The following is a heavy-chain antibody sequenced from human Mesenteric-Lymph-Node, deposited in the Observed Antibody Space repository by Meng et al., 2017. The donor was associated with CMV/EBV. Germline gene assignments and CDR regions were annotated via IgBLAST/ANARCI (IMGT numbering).Heavy chain of an antibody. Sequence: SQTLSLTCAVYGETFSGYSWNWIRQPPGKGLEWIGEINHSGNTNYNSSLESRVTISVDTSKNQFSLNLNSVTAADTAVYYCARHPGEDCSSTSCYTYDYWGQGTLVTVSS. J-gene: IGHJ4*02. CDR1: GETFSGYS. D-gene: IGHD2-2*02. CDR3: ARHPGEDCSSTSCYTYDY. V-gene: IGHV4-34*01. CDR2: INHSGNT.